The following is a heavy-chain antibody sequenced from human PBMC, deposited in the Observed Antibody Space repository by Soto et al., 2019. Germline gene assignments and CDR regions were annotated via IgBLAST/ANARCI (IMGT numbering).Heavy chain of an antibody. J-gene: IGHJ4*02. V-gene: IGHV3-11*01. D-gene: IGHD3-22*01. Sequence: GGSLRLSCSASGFTFSDYYMSWIRQAPGKGLEWISYIDSSGSIIYYADSVKGRFTISRDNAKNSLYLQMNSLRAEDTAVYYCARDLGYYDSSGYFDYWGQGXLVTVPS. CDR2: IDSSGSII. CDR1: GFTFSDYY. CDR3: ARDLGYYDSSGYFDY.